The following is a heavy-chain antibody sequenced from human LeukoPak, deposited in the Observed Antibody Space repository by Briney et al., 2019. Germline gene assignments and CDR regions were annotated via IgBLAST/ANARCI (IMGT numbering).Heavy chain of an antibody. CDR1: GYTFTGYY. V-gene: IGHV1-2*02. Sequence: ASVKVSCKASGYTFTGYYMHWVRQAPGQGLEWMGWINPNSGGTNYAQRFQGRVTMTRDTSISTAYMELSRLTSDDTAVYYCASPVVGAIRGPPDFWGQGTLVTVSS. CDR2: INPNSGGT. CDR3: ASPVVGAIRGPPDF. D-gene: IGHD1-26*01. J-gene: IGHJ4*02.